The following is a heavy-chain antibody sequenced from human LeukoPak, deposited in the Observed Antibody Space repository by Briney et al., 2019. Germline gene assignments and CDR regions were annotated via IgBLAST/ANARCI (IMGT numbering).Heavy chain of an antibody. CDR2: MYYSGST. CDR3: ARFTHLAAAAPGLGGFDI. Sequence: PGGSLRLSCAASGFTFSTFSMNWVRQPPGKGLEWIGSMYYSGSTYYNPSLKSRVTISVDTSKNQFSLRLSSVTAADTAVYYCARFTHLAAAAPGLGGFDIWGQGTMVTVSS. V-gene: IGHV4-39*01. J-gene: IGHJ3*02. D-gene: IGHD6-13*01. CDR1: GFTFSTFSMN.